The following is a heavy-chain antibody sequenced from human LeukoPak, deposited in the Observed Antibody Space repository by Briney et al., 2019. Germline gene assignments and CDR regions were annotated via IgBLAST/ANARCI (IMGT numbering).Heavy chain of an antibody. D-gene: IGHD5-12*01. CDR2: VFNNGGT. CDR1: RGSIGSYH. Sequence: SETLSLTSIVPRGSIGSYHWNWIPQPSGKGLEWIGIVFNNGGTKHNPSLKSRGAIYVDTSKNQFALKLSSVTAADTAVYYCVASYGGYVLDYWGQGALVIVSS. V-gene: IGHV4-59*01. CDR3: VASYGGYVLDY. J-gene: IGHJ4*02.